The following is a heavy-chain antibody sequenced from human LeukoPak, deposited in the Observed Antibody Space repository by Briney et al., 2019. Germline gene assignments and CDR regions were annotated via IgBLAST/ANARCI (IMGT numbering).Heavy chain of an antibody. Sequence: VGSLRLSCEASGFTFSSSAMSWVRQAPGKGLEWVSVISGSGGSTYYADSVKGRFTISRDNSKNTLYLQMNSLRAEDTAVYYCAKDPTLFNDDAMTMGYWGQGTLVTASS. CDR1: GFTFSSSA. V-gene: IGHV3-23*01. D-gene: IGHD4/OR15-4a*01. CDR2: ISGSGGST. J-gene: IGHJ4*02. CDR3: AKDPTLFNDDAMTMGY.